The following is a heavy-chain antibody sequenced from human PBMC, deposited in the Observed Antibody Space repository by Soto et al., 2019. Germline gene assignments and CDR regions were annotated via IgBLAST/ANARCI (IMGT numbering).Heavy chain of an antibody. J-gene: IGHJ4*02. CDR1: GGSFSGYY. CDR2: INHSGST. Sequence: SETLSLTCAVYGGSFSGYYWSWIRQPPGKGLEWIGEINHSGSTNYNPSLKSRVTISVDTSKNQFSLKLSSVTAADTAVYYCARDGKVPSRGFYYWGQGTLVTVSS. CDR3: ARDGKVPSRGFYY. V-gene: IGHV4-34*01. D-gene: IGHD2-15*01.